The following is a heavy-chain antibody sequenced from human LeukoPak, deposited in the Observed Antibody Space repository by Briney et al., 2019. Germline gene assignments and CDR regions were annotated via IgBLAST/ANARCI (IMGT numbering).Heavy chain of an antibody. D-gene: IGHD3-10*01. V-gene: IGHV1-46*01. CDR2: INPSGGST. J-gene: IGHJ4*02. CDR1: GYTFTSYY. CDR3: ARDSGERGSGSYLIAY. Sequence: ASVKVSCKASGYTFTSYYMHWVRQAPGQGLEWMGIINPSGGSTSYAQKFQGRITMTRDMSTSTVYMELSSLRSEDTAVYYCARDSGERGSGSYLIAYWGQGTLVTVSS.